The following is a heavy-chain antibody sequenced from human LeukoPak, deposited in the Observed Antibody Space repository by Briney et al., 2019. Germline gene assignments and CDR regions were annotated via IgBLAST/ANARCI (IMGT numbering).Heavy chain of an antibody. J-gene: IGHJ4*02. CDR2: INYSGST. CDR1: GGSFSSYY. CDR3: ARCWDY. Sequence: SATLSLTCTVSGGSFSSYYWSWIRPTPGKGLQWIGYINYSGSTKYNPSLKSRVSISVDTSKNQFSLRLTSVTAADTAVYYCARCWDYWGQGTLVTVSS. V-gene: IGHV4-59*01.